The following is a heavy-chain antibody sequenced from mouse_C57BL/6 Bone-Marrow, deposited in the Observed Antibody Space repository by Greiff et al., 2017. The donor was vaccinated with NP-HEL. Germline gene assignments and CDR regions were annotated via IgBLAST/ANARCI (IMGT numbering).Heavy chain of an antibody. V-gene: IGHV6-3*01. J-gene: IGHJ3*01. CDR2: IRLKSDNYAT. Sequence: EVQLQQSGGGLVQPGGSMKLSCVASGFTFSNYWMNWVRQSPEKGLEWVAQIRLKSDNYATHYAESVKGRFTISRDDSKSSVYLQMNNLRAEDTGIYYCTGGRFAYWGQGTLVTVSA. CDR1: GFTFSNYW. CDR3: TGGRFAY.